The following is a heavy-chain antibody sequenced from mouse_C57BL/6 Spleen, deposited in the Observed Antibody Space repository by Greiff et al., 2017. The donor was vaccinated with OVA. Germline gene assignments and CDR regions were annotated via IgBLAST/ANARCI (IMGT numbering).Heavy chain of an antibody. D-gene: IGHD2-2*01. J-gene: IGHJ3*01. CDR1: GFSLTSYG. V-gene: IGHV2-5*01. Sequence: VQGVESGPGLVQPSQSLSITCTVSGFSLTSYGVHWVRQSPGKGLEWLGVIWRGGSTDYNAAFMSRLSITKDNSKSQVFFKMNSLQADDTAIYYCAKSLSTMVTAGAYWGQGTLVTVSA. CDR3: AKSLSTMVTAGAY. CDR2: IWRGGST.